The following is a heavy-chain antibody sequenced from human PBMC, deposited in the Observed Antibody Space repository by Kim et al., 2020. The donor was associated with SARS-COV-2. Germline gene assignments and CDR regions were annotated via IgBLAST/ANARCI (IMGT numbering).Heavy chain of an antibody. CDR3: ARDWGGNYDFWSGYPGGR. J-gene: IGHJ4*02. CDR2: IIPILGIA. Sequence: SVKVSCKASGGTFSSYAISWVRQPPGQGLEWMGRIIPILGIANYAQKFQGRVTITADKSTSTAYMELSSLRSEDTAVYYCARDWGGNYDFWSGYPGGRWGQGTLVTVSS. CDR1: GGTFSSYA. D-gene: IGHD3-3*01. V-gene: IGHV1-69*04.